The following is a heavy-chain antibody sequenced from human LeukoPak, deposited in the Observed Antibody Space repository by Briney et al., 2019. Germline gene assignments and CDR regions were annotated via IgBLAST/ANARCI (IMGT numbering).Heavy chain of an antibody. CDR2: INHSGST. Sequence: SETLSLTCAVYGVSFSGYYWSWIRQPPGKGLEWIGEINHSGSTNYNPSLKSRVTISVDTSKNQFYLKLSSVTAAETAVYYCARDNSRRRGMARNAFDIWGQGTMVTVSS. J-gene: IGHJ3*02. CDR1: GVSFSGYY. CDR3: ARDNSRRRGMARNAFDI. D-gene: IGHD1-1*01. V-gene: IGHV4-34*01.